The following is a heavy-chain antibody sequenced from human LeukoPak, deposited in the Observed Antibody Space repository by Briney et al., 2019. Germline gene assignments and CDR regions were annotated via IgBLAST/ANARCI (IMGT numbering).Heavy chain of an antibody. CDR1: GGTLSSHA. CDR3: ARDLVPHGSGNSMGD. V-gene: IGHV1-69*13. J-gene: IGHJ4*02. Sequence: GASVKVSCKASGGTLSSHAISWVRQAPGQGLEWMGGIIPIFGTTNYAQKFQGRVTISADESTITAYMELSSLRSEDTAVYYCARDLVPHGSGNSMGDWGQGTLVTVSS. D-gene: IGHD3-10*01. CDR2: IIPIFGTT.